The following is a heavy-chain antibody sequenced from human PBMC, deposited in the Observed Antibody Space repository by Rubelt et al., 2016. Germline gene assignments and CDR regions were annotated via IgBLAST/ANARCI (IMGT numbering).Heavy chain of an antibody. Sequence: LVQSGAEVKKPGASVKVSCKASGYTFTSYAMHWVRQAPGQRLEWMGWINAGNGNTKYSQKFQGRVTITRDTSASTAYMELSSLRSEDTAVYYCARGDIVVVVAASNPLDYWGQGTLVTVSS. CDR2: INAGNGNT. CDR3: ARGDIVVVVAASNPLDY. J-gene: IGHJ4*02. D-gene: IGHD2-15*01. V-gene: IGHV1-3*01. CDR1: GYTFTSYA.